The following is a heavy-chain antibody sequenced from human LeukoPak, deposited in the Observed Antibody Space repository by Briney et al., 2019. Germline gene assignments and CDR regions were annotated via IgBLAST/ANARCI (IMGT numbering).Heavy chain of an antibody. V-gene: IGHV4-34*01. Sequence: SETLSLTCTVSGGSISSYYWSWIRQPPGKGLEWIGEINHSGSTNYNPSLKSRVTISVDTSKNQFSPKLSSVTAADTAVYYCARPVEMATILVGAFDIWGQGTMVTVSS. D-gene: IGHD5-24*01. CDR3: ARPVEMATILVGAFDI. J-gene: IGHJ3*02. CDR1: GGSISSYY. CDR2: INHSGST.